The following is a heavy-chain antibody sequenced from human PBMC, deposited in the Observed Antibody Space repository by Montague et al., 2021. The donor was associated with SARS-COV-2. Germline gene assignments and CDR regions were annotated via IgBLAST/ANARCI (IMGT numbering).Heavy chain of an antibody. CDR2: VKDSRRT. Sequence: SETLSLTCAVYGGSFSGYYWSWMRQPPGKGLEWRGKVKDSRRTNYIPSLKKRRASSFDKSKNQFSLKWMSLIAAETAVYFCATGALTGRNYEFWRGYYTSHLAYWGQGTLVTVSS. V-gene: IGHV4-34*01. CDR1: GGSFSGYY. D-gene: IGHD3-3*01. CDR3: ATGALTGRNYEFWRGYYTSHLAY. J-gene: IGHJ4*02.